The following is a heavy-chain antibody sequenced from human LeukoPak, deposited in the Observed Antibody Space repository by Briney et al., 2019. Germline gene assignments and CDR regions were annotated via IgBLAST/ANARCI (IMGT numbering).Heavy chain of an antibody. CDR2: ISGSGGST. D-gene: IGHD2-2*02. V-gene: IGHV3-23*01. CDR1: GFTVNNNY. CDR3: ATQTSYCSSTSCYNHYYYYGMDV. J-gene: IGHJ6*02. Sequence: GGSLRLSCAASGFTVNNNYMSWVRQAPGKGLEWVSAISGSGGSTYYADSVKGRFTISRDNSKNTLYLQMNSLRAEDTAVYYCATQTSYCSSTSCYNHYYYYGMDVWGQGTTVTVSS.